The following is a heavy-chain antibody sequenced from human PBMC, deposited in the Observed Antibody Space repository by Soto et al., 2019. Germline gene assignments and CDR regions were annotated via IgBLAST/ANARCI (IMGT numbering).Heavy chain of an antibody. CDR2: ISSSSSTI. Sequence: EVQLVESGGGLVQPGGSLRLSCAASGFTFSSYSMNWVRQAPGKGLEWVSYISSSSSTIYYADSVKGRFTISRDNAKNSLYLQMNSLGAEDTAVYYCARDIGQQLQIFDYWGQGTLVTVSS. D-gene: IGHD6-13*01. V-gene: IGHV3-48*01. CDR3: ARDIGQQLQIFDY. J-gene: IGHJ4*02. CDR1: GFTFSSYS.